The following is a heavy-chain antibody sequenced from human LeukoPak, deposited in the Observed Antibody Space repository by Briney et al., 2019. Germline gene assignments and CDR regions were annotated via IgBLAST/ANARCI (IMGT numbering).Heavy chain of an antibody. J-gene: IGHJ6*03. CDR2: MNPNSGDT. D-gene: IGHD3-9*01. CDR1: GYTFTSYD. V-gene: IGHV1-8*03. Sequence: ASVKVSCKASGYTFTSYDINWVRQATGQGLEWMGWMNPNSGDTGYAQKFQGRVTITRNTSISTAYMELSSLRSEDTAVYYCARGKTDEELGDYDILTGYRNPDYYYCYMDVWGKGTTVTVSS. CDR3: ARGKTDEELGDYDILTGYRNPDYYYCYMDV.